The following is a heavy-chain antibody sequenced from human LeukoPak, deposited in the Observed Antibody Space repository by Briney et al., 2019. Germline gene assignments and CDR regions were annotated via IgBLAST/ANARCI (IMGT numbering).Heavy chain of an antibody. V-gene: IGHV3-11*03. Sequence: GGSLRLSCAASGFTFSDYYMSWIRQAPGKGLEWVSYISSSSSYTNYADSVKGRLTISRDNAKNSLYLQMNSLRAEDTAVYYCARRSWFGEYYFDYWGQGTLVTVSS. CDR3: ARRSWFGEYYFDY. CDR2: ISSSSSYT. J-gene: IGHJ4*02. CDR1: GFTFSDYY. D-gene: IGHD3-10*01.